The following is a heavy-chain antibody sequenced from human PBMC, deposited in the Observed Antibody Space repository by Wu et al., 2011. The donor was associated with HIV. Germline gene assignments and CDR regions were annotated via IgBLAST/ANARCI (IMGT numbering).Heavy chain of an antibody. V-gene: IGHV1-69*14. J-gene: IGHJ6*02. CDR1: GGTFSSYA. Sequence: QVQLVQSGAEVKKPGSSVKVSCKASGGTFSSYAISWVRQAPGQGLEWMGRIIPIFGTANYAQKFQGRVTITADKSTSTAYMELSSLRSEDTAVYYCARVDSASSSWAATYGMDAWGQGTTVTVSS. CDR3: ARVDSASSSWAATYGMDA. D-gene: IGHD6-13*01. CDR2: IIPIFGTA.